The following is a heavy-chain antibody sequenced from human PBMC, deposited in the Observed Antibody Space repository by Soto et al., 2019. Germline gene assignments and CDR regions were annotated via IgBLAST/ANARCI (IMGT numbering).Heavy chain of an antibody. CDR2: VHHSGRT. D-gene: IGHD2-2*01. J-gene: IGHJ5*02. Sequence: PSETLSLTCTVSGDSMSSSNWWNWIRQPPGKELEWIGEVHHSGRTNYNPSLKSRVTISVDRSKNQFSLKLGSVTAADTAVYYCARVPDRWGQGTLVTVSS. CDR1: GDSMSSSNW. V-gene: IGHV4-4*02. CDR3: ARVPDR.